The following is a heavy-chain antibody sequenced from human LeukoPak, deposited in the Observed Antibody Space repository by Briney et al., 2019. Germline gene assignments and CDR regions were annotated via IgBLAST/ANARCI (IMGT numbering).Heavy chain of an antibody. V-gene: IGHV4-34*01. Sequence: SETLSLTCAVYGGSFSGYYWSWIRQPPGKGLEWIGEINHSGSTNYNPSLKSRVTISVDTSKNQFSLKLSSVTAADTAVYYCARAGRSTAAAGYWGQGTLVTVSS. CDR2: INHSGST. J-gene: IGHJ4*02. CDR3: ARAGRSTAAAGY. D-gene: IGHD6-13*01. CDR1: GGSFSGYY.